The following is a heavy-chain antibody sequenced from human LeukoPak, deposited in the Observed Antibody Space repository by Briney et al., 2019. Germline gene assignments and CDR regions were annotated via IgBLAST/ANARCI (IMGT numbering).Heavy chain of an antibody. Sequence: SETLSLTCTVSGGSISSYYWSWIRQPPGKGLEWSGYIYYSGSTNYNPSIKSRVTISVDTSKNQFSLKLSPVTAADTALYYCARGVEYSSSSGLGYWGQRTLVAVSS. CDR3: ARGVEYSSSSGLGY. CDR1: GGSISSYY. D-gene: IGHD6-6*01. CDR2: IYYSGST. J-gene: IGHJ4*02. V-gene: IGHV4-59*01.